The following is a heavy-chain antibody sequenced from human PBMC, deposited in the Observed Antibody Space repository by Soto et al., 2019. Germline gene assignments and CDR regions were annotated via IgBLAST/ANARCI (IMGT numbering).Heavy chain of an antibody. Sequence: EVHLVESGGGLVQPGGSLRLSCAASGFTFRYYWLHWVRQVPGRGPVWVSGINNDGSETFYADFVEGRFTISRDNAKNTVYLQMDSLRAEDTAVYYCGSLFEFWGQGTLVTVPS. CDR1: GFTFRYYW. CDR3: GSLFEF. CDR2: INNDGSET. V-gene: IGHV3-74*01. J-gene: IGHJ4*02.